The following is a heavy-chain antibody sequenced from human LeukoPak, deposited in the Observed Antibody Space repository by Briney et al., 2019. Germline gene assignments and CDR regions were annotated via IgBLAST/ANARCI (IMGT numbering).Heavy chain of an antibody. D-gene: IGHD6-13*01. Sequence: GGSLRLSCAASGFTFSSYGMHWVRQAPGKGLEWVAFIRYDGSSKYYADSVKGRFTISRDNAKNSLYLQMNSLRAEDTAVYYCAGSWSPYDAFDIWGQGTMVSVSS. CDR1: GFTFSSYG. CDR3: AGSWSPYDAFDI. CDR2: IRYDGSSK. J-gene: IGHJ3*02. V-gene: IGHV3-30*02.